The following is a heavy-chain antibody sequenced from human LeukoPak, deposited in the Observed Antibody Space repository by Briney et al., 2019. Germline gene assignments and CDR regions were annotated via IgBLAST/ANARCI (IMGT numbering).Heavy chain of an antibody. Sequence: PSETLSLTCTVSGYSISSGYYWGWIRQPPGKGLEWIGSIYHSGSTYYNPSLKSRVTISVDTSKNQFSLKLSSVTAADTAVYYCARGERMVRGVTGLARTRNWFDPWGQGTLVTVSS. J-gene: IGHJ5*02. CDR1: GYSISSGYY. CDR3: ARGERMVRGVTGLARTRNWFDP. CDR2: IYHSGST. V-gene: IGHV4-38-2*02. D-gene: IGHD3-10*01.